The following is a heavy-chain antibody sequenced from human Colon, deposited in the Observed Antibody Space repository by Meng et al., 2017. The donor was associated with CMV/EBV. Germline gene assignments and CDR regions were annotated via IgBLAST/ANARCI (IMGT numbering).Heavy chain of an antibody. CDR1: RSPFSCFD. J-gene: IGHJ2*01. Sequence: SRSPFSCFDVSWLRPASGQGLVWMGWLYPDSGHTGYAEKFEGRITMTRDPSTSTAYMELSSLRSDDTAVYYCARGGGRFGSGVRLFDLWGRGTLVTVSS. CDR2: LYPDSGHT. D-gene: IGHD6-19*01. V-gene: IGHV1-8*01. CDR3: ARGGGRFGSGVRLFDL.